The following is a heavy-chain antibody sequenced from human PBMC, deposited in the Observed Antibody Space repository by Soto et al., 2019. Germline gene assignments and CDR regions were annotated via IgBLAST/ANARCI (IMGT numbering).Heavy chain of an antibody. CDR3: ARALNLGYCSGGSCEGNYFDY. CDR2: IYYSGST. J-gene: IGHJ4*02. V-gene: IGHV4-31*03. D-gene: IGHD2-15*01. Sequence: QVQLQESGPGLVKPSQTLSLTCTVSGGSISSGGYYWSWIRQHPGKGLEWIGYIYYSGSTYYNPSLKSRVTISVDTSKNQFSLKLSSVTAADTAVYYCARALNLGYCSGGSCEGNYFDYWGQGTLVTVSS. CDR1: GGSISSGGYY.